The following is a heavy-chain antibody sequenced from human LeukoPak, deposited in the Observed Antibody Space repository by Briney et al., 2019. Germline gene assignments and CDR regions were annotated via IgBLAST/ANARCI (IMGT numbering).Heavy chain of an antibody. V-gene: IGHV3-48*04. J-gene: IGHJ4*02. CDR3: ARLRGYSYGYGDY. CDR1: GFTFSSYS. CDR2: ICSSGNTI. D-gene: IGHD5-18*01. Sequence: GGSLRLSCAASGFTFSSYSMNWVRQAPGKGLEWVSHICSSGNTIDYADSVKGRFTISRDNAKNSLYMQMVSLRAEDPAVYYCARLRGYSYGYGDYWGQGTLVTVSS.